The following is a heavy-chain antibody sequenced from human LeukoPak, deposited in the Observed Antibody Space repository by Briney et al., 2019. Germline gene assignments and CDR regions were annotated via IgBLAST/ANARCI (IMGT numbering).Heavy chain of an antibody. V-gene: IGHV4-39*02. CDR2: IYDSGST. D-gene: IGHD4-17*01. CDR1: GGSIDSTNY. Sequence: SGTLSLTCGVSGGSIDSTNYWSWVRQAPGKGLEWIGSIYDSGSTYYNPSLRSRVTISVDTSKNQFSLKLSSVTAADTAVYYCAKDYGDYSLAWGQGTLVTVSS. J-gene: IGHJ5*02. CDR3: AKDYGDYSLA.